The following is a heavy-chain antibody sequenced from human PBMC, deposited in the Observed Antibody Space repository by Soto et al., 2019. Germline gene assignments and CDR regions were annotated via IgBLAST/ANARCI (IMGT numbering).Heavy chain of an antibody. CDR2: IYHSGST. CDR1: GGSISSGGYS. CDR3: ARGVGTYYDFWSGPYYYYGMDV. Sequence: SETLSLTCAVSGGSISSGGYSWSWIRQPPGKCLEWIGYIYHSGSTYYNPSLKSRVTISVDRSKNQFSLKLSSVTAADTAVYYCARGVGTYYDFWSGPYYYYGMDVWGQGTTVTVYS. J-gene: IGHJ6*02. D-gene: IGHD3-3*01. V-gene: IGHV4-30-2*01.